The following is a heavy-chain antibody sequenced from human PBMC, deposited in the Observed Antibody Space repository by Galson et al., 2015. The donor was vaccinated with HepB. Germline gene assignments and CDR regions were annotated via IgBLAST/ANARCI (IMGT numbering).Heavy chain of an antibody. Sequence: SLRLSCAASGFTVSSNYMSWVRQAPGKGLVWVSRINSDGSSTTYADSVKGRFTISRDNAKNTLYLQMNSLRGEDTAVYYCARAGSPYWYFDLWGRGTLVTVSS. CDR2: INSDGSST. CDR3: ARAGSPYWYFDL. V-gene: IGHV3-74*01. CDR1: GFTVSSNY. J-gene: IGHJ2*01. D-gene: IGHD2-15*01.